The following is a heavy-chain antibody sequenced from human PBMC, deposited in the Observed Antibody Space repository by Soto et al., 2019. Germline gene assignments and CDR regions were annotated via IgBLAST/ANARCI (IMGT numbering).Heavy chain of an antibody. D-gene: IGHD3-22*01. Sequence: GSLRLSCTASGFTFGDYAMSWFRQAPGKGLEWVGFIRSKAYGGTTEYAASVKGRFTISRDDSKSIAYLQMNSLKTEDTAVYYCTRAYYYDSSGPYLYWGQGTLVTVSS. V-gene: IGHV3-49*03. CDR1: GFTFGDYA. CDR2: IRSKAYGGTT. CDR3: TRAYYYDSSGPYLY. J-gene: IGHJ4*02.